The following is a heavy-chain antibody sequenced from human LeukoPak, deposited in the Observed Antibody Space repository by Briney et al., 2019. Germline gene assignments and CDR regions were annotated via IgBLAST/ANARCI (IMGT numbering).Heavy chain of an antibody. CDR3: AAYYYDSSGYDLRFY. J-gene: IGHJ4*02. CDR1: GFTFSNYG. CDR2: IWYDGSKK. V-gene: IGHV3-33*01. D-gene: IGHD3-22*01. Sequence: GRSLRLSCAASGFTFSNYGMHWARQAPGKGLEWVAVIWYDGSKKYHADSVKGRFTISRDNSKNTLNLQMNSLRVEDTAVYYCAAYYYDSSGYDLRFYWGQGTLVTVSS.